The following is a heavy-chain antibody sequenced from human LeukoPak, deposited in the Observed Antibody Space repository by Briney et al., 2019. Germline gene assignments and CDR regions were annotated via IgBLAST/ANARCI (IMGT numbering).Heavy chain of an antibody. D-gene: IGHD2-15*01. V-gene: IGHV5-51*01. CDR3: ARQEYCSGGSCYTWFDS. CDR2: IYPADSDI. CDR1: GYRFTNSW. J-gene: IGHJ5*01. Sequence: GESLKISCQGSGYRFTNSWIAWVRLMPGKGLEWMGIIYPADSDIRYSPSFQGQVTISADKSINTAYLQWSSLKASDTAMYYCARQEYCSGGSCYTWFDSWGQGTLVTVSS.